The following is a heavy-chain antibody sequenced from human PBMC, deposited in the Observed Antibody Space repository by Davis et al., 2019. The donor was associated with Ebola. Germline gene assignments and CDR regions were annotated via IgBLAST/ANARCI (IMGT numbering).Heavy chain of an antibody. J-gene: IGHJ4*01. D-gene: IGHD5-12*01. CDR1: GFTFSSYS. Sequence: GESLKISCAASGFTFSSYSMNWVRQAPGKGLEWVSYISTSISTTYYADSVKGRFTMSRDNAKNSLYLQMNSLRAGDTAVYYCARGGSGYDPLDYWGQGTLGTVSS. V-gene: IGHV3-48*01. CDR2: ISTSISTT. CDR3: ARGGSGYDPLDY.